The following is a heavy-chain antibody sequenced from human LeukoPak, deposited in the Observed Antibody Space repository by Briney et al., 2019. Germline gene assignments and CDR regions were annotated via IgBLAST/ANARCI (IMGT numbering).Heavy chain of an antibody. CDR3: AKDEGFSVVVPAASFDP. V-gene: IGHV3-11*01. J-gene: IGHJ5*02. D-gene: IGHD2-2*01. Sequence: GGSLRLSCAVSGFTFSDYYMSWIRQAPGKGLEWVSYISSGGSTISHADSVKGRFTISRDNAENSLYLQMNSLRAEDTAVYYCAKDEGFSVVVPAASFDPWGQGTLVTVSS. CDR2: ISSGGSTI. CDR1: GFTFSDYY.